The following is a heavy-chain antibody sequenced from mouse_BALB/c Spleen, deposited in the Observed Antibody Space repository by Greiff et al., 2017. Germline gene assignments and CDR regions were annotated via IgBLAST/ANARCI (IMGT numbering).Heavy chain of an antibody. Sequence: EVQLQQSGAELVKPGASVKLSCTASGFNIKDTYMHWVKQRPEQGLEWIGRIDPANGNTKYDPKFQGKATITADTSSNTAYLQLSSLTSEDTAVYYCARWSDDGYYDYIDYWGQGTTLTVSS. CDR3: ARWSDDGYYDYIDY. V-gene: IGHV14-3*02. CDR2: IDPANGNT. CDR1: GFNIKDTY. J-gene: IGHJ2*01. D-gene: IGHD2-3*01.